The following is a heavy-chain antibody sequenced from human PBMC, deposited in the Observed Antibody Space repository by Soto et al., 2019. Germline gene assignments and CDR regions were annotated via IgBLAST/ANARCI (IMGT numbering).Heavy chain of an antibody. J-gene: IGHJ4*02. CDR1: GYTFTSYD. CDR2: MNPNSGNT. D-gene: IGHD3-10*01. Sequence: QVQLVQSGAEVKKPGASVKVSCKASGYTFTSYDINWVRQATGQGLEWMGWMNPNSGNTGYAQKFQGRVTMTRNTXIXIADIERSSLRSEDTAVYYCARVRGVWFGRGTGLGYWGQGTLVTVSS. CDR3: ARVRGVWFGRGTGLGY. V-gene: IGHV1-8*01.